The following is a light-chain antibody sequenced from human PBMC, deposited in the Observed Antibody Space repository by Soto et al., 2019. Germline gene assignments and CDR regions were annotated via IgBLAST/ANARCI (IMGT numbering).Light chain of an antibody. V-gene: IGKV1-8*01. CDR3: QQYYSYPRD. CDR2: AAS. CDR1: QGISSY. J-gene: IGKJ2*01. Sequence: AIRMTQSPSSLSASTGDRVTITCRASQGISSYLAWYQQKPGKAPKLLIYAASTLQSGVPSRFSGSGSWTDFTLTISCLQSEDFATYYCQQYYSYPRDFGQGTKLEIK.